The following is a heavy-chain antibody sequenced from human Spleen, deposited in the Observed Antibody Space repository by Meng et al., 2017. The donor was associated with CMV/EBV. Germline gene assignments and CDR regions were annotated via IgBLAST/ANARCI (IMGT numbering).Heavy chain of an antibody. V-gene: IGHV1-2*02. D-gene: IGHD1-1*01. CDR2: IMPSNGAT. CDR1: GYTFAGHY. CDR3: ARDHNWGPDY. Sequence: SKASGYTFAGHYFLWMRQAPGQGLEWMAWIMPSNGATHYAQNFQGRVTLTTDTSISTAYMELTGLNYDDTGIYYCARDHNWGPDYWGQGTLVTVSS. J-gene: IGHJ4*02.